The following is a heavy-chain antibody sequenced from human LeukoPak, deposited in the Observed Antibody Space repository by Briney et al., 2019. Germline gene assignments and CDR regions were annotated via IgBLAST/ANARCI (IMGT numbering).Heavy chain of an antibody. CDR1: GFTFSGYW. V-gene: IGHV3-7*01. CDR3: AREGGSGGAFDI. J-gene: IGHJ3*02. CDR2: IKQDGGEK. D-gene: IGHD3-16*01. Sequence: GSLRLSCAASGFTFSGYWMSWLRQAPGKGLEWVANIKQDGGEKYDVDSVKGRFTISRDNAKNSLYLQMNSLRAEDTAAYYCAREGGSGGAFDIWGQGTMVTVSS.